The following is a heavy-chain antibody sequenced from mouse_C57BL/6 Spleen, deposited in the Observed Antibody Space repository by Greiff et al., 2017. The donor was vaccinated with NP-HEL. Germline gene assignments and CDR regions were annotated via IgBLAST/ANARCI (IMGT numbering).Heavy chain of an antibody. CDR1: GYTFTDYY. J-gene: IGHJ4*01. CDR3: ARRDYSNYEDAMDY. Sequence: VQLQQSGPVLVKPGASVKMSCKASGYTFTDYYMNWVQQSHGKSLEWIGVINPYNGGTSYNQKFKGKATLTVDKSSSTAYMELNSLTSEDSAVYYCARRDYSNYEDAMDYWGQGTSVTVSS. V-gene: IGHV1-19*01. CDR2: INPYNGGT. D-gene: IGHD2-5*01.